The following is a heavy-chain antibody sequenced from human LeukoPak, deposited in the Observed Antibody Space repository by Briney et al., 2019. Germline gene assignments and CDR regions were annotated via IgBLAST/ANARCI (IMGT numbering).Heavy chain of an antibody. CDR1: GGSLSSHY. D-gene: IGHD2-2*01. CDR3: ARFSSGCSTASCYLTN. J-gene: IGHJ4*02. CDR2: IYYTGTT. V-gene: IGHV4-59*11. Sequence: SESLSLTCTVGGGSLSSHYWSWIRQPPGKGLELVGHIYYTGTTFYNPSLNSRVTISLDTSRNQFSLRLTSVTAADTAVYYCARFSSGCSTASCYLTNWGQGTLVTVSS.